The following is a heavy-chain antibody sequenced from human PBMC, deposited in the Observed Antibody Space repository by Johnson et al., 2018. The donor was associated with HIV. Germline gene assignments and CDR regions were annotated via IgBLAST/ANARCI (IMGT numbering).Heavy chain of an antibody. CDR1: GFTFSSYG. J-gene: IGHJ3*02. Sequence: QMLLVESGGGVVQPGRSLRLSCTASGFTFSSYGIHWVRQAPGKGLEWVALIWYDGSNKYYADSVKGRFTISRDNAKNSLYLQMNSLRAEDTAVYYCARDRKYQLLLKLSSADAFDIWGQGTMVTVSS. CDR3: ARDRKYQLLLKLSSADAFDI. D-gene: IGHD2-2*01. V-gene: IGHV3-33*01. CDR2: IWYDGSNK.